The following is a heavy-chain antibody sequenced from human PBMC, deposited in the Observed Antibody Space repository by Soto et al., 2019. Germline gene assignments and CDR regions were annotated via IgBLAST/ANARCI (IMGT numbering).Heavy chain of an antibody. D-gene: IGHD6-19*01. V-gene: IGHV4-31*03. J-gene: IGHJ6*02. Sequence: SETLSLTCTVSGGSISSGGYYWSWIRQHPGKGLEWIGYIYYSGSTYYNPSLKSRVTISVDTSKNQFSLKLSSVTAADTAVYYCARDEGQAGYGMDVWGQGTTVTVSS. CDR1: GGSISSGGYY. CDR3: ARDEGQAGYGMDV. CDR2: IYYSGST.